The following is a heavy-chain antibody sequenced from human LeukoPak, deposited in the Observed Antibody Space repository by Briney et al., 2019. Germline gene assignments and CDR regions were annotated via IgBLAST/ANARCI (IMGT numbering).Heavy chain of an antibody. CDR3: ARGRNWNYWGWFDP. CDR1: GGSFSGYY. Sequence: SETMSLTCGVYGGSFSGYYWSWIRQPPGKGLEWIGEINHSGSTNHNPSLKSRVTISVDTSKNQFSLKLTSVTAADTAVYYCARGRNWNYWGWFDPWGQRTLLTVSS. CDR2: INHSGST. J-gene: IGHJ5*02. D-gene: IGHD1-7*01. V-gene: IGHV4-34*01.